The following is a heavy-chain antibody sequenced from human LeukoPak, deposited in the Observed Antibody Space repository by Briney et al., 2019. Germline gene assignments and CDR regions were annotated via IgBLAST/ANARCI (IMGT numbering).Heavy chain of an antibody. V-gene: IGHV1-69*13. D-gene: IGHD2-15*01. CDR2: IIPIFGTA. CDR3: ARGESTGYCSGGSCYRQGGY. J-gene: IGHJ4*02. CDR1: GGTFSSYA. Sequence: GASVKVSCKASGGTFSSYAISWVRQAPGQGLEWMGGIIPIFGTANYAQKFQGRVTITADESTSTAYMELSSLRSEDTAVYYCARGESTGYCSGGSCYRQGGYWGQGTLVTVSS.